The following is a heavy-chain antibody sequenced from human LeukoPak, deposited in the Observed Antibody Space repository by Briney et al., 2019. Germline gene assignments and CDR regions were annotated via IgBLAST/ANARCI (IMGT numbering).Heavy chain of an antibody. CDR3: ARGANRSLFFDY. D-gene: IGHD4/OR15-4a*01. V-gene: IGHV4-34*01. Sequence: SETLSLTCAVYGGSFSDYYWSWIRQPPGKGLEWIGEINHSGSTNYNPSLKSRVTISIDTSKNQFSLKLSSVTAADTAVYYCARGANRSLFFDYWGQGTLVTVSS. J-gene: IGHJ4*02. CDR1: GGSFSDYY. CDR2: INHSGST.